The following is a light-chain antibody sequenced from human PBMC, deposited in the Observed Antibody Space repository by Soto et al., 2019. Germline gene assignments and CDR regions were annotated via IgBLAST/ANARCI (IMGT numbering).Light chain of an antibody. CDR2: EVS. V-gene: IGLV2-14*01. CDR1: SSDVGGYIY. Sequence: QSVLTQPASVSGSPGQSITISCTGTSSDVGGYIYGSGYQQHPGKAPKLMIYEVSNRPSGVSNRFSGSKSGNTASLTISGLQAEDEAAYYCSSYTGTSTYVFGSGTKVTVL. J-gene: IGLJ1*01. CDR3: SSYTGTSTYV.